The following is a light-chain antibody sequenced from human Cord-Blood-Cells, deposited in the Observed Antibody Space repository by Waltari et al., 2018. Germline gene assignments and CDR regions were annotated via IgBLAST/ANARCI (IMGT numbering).Light chain of an antibody. J-gene: IGKJ4*01. CDR3: QQYGSSPLT. V-gene: IGKV3-20*01. CDR2: GAS. Sequence: EIVLTQSPGTLSLSPGERATLSCRASQSVSRSYLAWYQQKPGQAPRLLIYGASSRATGIPDRFSGSVSGTDFTLTISRLGPEDFAVYYCQQYGSSPLTFGGGTKVEIK. CDR1: QSVSRSY.